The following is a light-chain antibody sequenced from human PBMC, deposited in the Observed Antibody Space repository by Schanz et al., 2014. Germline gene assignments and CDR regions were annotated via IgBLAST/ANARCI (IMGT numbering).Light chain of an antibody. Sequence: QSALTQPASVSGSPGQSITISCTGTSSDVGSYNLVSWYQHHPGKAPKLMIYEDTKRPSGVSSRFSGSKSGNTASLTISRXXAEEEADYSCSSYALSTTFVLFG. V-gene: IGLV2-23*01. CDR1: SSDVGSYNL. J-gene: IGLJ2*01. CDR2: EDT. CDR3: SSYALSTTFVL.